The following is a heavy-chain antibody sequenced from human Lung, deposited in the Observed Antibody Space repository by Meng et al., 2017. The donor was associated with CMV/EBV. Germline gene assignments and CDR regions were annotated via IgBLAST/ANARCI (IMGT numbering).Heavy chain of an antibody. J-gene: IGHJ4*02. Sequence: ASVXVSXXASGYTFTSYGISWVRQAPGQGLEWMGWISAYNGNTNYAQKLQGRVTMTTDTSTSPAYMELRSLRSDDAAVYYCARNTYYYDSSGYYTDYWGQGXLVSVSS. V-gene: IGHV1-18*01. CDR3: ARNTYYYDSSGYYTDY. CDR1: GYTFTSYG. CDR2: ISAYNGNT. D-gene: IGHD3-22*01.